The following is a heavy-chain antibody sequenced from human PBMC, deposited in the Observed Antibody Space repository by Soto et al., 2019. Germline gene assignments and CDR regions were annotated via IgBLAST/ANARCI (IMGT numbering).Heavy chain of an antibody. CDR2: IIAMFGTT. D-gene: IGHD2-15*01. CDR3: ARDGLEDTYLCAYYFDS. Sequence: HVQLVQSGAEVKKPGSSVRVSCKASGGTFRTSSFSWVRQAPGQGLEWMGGIIAMFGTTTYAPEFQGRHTITSDESSHSVFMELSSLRPDDTAFYFCARDGLEDTYLCAYYFDSWGQGSLVVVSS. V-gene: IGHV1-69*01. CDR1: GGTFRTSS. J-gene: IGHJ4*02.